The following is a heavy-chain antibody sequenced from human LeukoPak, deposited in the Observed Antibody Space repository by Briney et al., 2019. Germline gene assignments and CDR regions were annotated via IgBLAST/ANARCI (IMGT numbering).Heavy chain of an antibody. Sequence: GASVKVSCKASGYTFTGYYMHWVRQAPGQGLEWMGCINPNSGGTNYAQKFQGRVTITRDTSISTAYMERSRLTSDDTAVYYCGRGRGYYAGDFDYWGQGTLVTVSS. CDR1: GYTFTGYY. D-gene: IGHD3-22*01. CDR2: INPNSGGT. J-gene: IGHJ4*02. CDR3: GRGRGYYAGDFDY. V-gene: IGHV1-2*02.